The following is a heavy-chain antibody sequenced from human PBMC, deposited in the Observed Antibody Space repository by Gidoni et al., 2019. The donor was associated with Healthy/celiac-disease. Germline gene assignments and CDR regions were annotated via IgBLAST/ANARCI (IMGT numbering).Heavy chain of an antibody. D-gene: IGHD6-6*01. Sequence: QVQLVESGGGVVQPGRSLRLSCAASGFTFSSYGMHWVRQAPGKGLEWVAVISYDGSNKYDADSVKGRFTISRDNSKNTLYLQMNSLRAEDTAVYYCAKETISSSSLDYFDYWGQGTLVTVSS. J-gene: IGHJ4*02. CDR3: AKETISSSSLDYFDY. CDR2: ISYDGSNK. V-gene: IGHV3-30*18. CDR1: GFTFSSYG.